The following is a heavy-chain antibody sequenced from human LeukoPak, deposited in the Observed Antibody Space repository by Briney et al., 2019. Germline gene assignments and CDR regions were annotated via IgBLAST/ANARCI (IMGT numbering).Heavy chain of an antibody. Sequence: ASVKVSCKASGYTFTSYDINWVRQATGQGLEWMGWMNPNSGNTGYAQKFQGRVTMTRNTSISTAYMELSSLRSDDTAVYYCAGYYYDSSGYPRPWFDPWGQGTLVTVSS. CDR1: GYTFTSYD. J-gene: IGHJ5*02. V-gene: IGHV1-8*01. CDR3: AGYYYDSSGYPRPWFDP. CDR2: MNPNSGNT. D-gene: IGHD3-22*01.